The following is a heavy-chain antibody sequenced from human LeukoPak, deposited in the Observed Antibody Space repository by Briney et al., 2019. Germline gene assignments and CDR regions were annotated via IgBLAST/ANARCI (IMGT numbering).Heavy chain of an antibody. CDR3: ARRDGYKQYNWFDP. CDR1: GGTFSSYA. V-gene: IGHV1-69*13. Sequence: ASVKVSCKASGGTFSSYAISWVRQAPGQGLEWMGGIIPIFGTANYAQKFQGRVTITADESTSTAYMELSSLRSEDTAVYYCARRDGYKQYNWFDPWGQGTLVTVSS. J-gene: IGHJ5*02. CDR2: IIPIFGTA. D-gene: IGHD5-24*01.